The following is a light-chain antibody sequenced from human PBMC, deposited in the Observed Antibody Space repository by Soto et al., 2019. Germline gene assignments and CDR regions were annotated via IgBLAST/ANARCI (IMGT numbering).Light chain of an antibody. CDR3: ASYTTTGTVL. Sequence: QSVLTQPASVSGSPGQSITISCTGTSSDVGGYNYVSWYQQQPGKAPKILIYDVTNRPSGISNRFSGSKFDNTASLTISGLQAEDEADYYCASYTTTGTVLFGAGTKLTVL. V-gene: IGLV2-14*01. CDR1: SSDVGGYNY. CDR2: DVT. J-gene: IGLJ3*02.